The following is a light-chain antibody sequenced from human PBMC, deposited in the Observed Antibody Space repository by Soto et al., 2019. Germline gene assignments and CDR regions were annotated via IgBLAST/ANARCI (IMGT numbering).Light chain of an antibody. CDR1: QSVTSSF. CDR3: QQYGSSPWT. CDR2: CAS. V-gene: IGKV3-20*01. J-gene: IGKJ1*01. Sequence: EIVLTQSPGTLSLSLGERATLSCRASQSVTSSFLAWYQQKPGQAPRLLIYCASSRATGIPDRFSGSGSGTDFTLTISRLEPEDFAVYYCQQYGSSPWTFGQGTKVEIK.